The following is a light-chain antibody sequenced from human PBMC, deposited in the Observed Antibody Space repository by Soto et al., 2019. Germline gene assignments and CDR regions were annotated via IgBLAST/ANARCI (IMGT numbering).Light chain of an antibody. Sequence: EIVMTQSPATLSVSPGERATLSCRASQSVSGNLAWYQQKPGQAPRLVMYGASSRATGIPDRFSGSGSGTDFTLTISRLEPEDFAVYYCQQYGSSLWTFGQGTKVDI. CDR1: QSVSGN. CDR3: QQYGSSLWT. V-gene: IGKV3-20*01. J-gene: IGKJ1*01. CDR2: GAS.